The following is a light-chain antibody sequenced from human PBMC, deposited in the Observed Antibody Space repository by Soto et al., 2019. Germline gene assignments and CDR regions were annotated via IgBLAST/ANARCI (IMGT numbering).Light chain of an antibody. CDR3: SSYTSSTAYV. CDR2: EVS. CDR1: SSDVGGYNY. Sequence: QSVLTQPPSVSAAPGQKVTISCTGTSSDVGGYNYVSWYQLHPGKAPKLMVYEVSNRPSGVSNRFSGSKSGNTASLTISGLQAEDEADYYCSSYTSSTAYVFGTGTKVTVL. J-gene: IGLJ1*01. V-gene: IGLV2-14*01.